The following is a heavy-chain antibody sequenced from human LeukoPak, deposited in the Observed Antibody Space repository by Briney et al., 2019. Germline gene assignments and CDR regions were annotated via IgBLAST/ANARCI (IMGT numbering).Heavy chain of an antibody. Sequence: PSETLSLTCTVSGDSISSTNYYWGWIRQPPGKGLEWIGEINHSGSTNYNPSLKSRVTISVDTSKNQFSLKLSSVTAADTAVYYCARDRGGQRLEGRKYSYYYMTFGGKGPRVT. V-gene: IGHV4-39*07. CDR2: INHSGST. CDR1: GDSISSTNYY. CDR3: ARDRGGQRLEGRKYSYYYMTF. D-gene: IGHD6-19*01. J-gene: IGHJ6*03.